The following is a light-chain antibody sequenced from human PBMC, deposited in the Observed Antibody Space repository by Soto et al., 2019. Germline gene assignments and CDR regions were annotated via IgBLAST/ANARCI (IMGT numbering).Light chain of an antibody. CDR2: AAS. Sequence: IRMTQSPSSLSASTGDRVTTTCRASQGISSLFAWYQQKPGKAPKLLIYAASTLQSGVPSRFSGSGSGTDFTLTISSLQPEDVATYYCQKYNSAPQTFGQGTKVDI. CDR3: QKYNSAPQT. CDR1: QGISSL. V-gene: IGKV1-27*01. J-gene: IGKJ1*01.